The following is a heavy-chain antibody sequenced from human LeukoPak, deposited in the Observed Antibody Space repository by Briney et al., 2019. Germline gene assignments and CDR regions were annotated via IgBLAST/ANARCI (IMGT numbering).Heavy chain of an antibody. D-gene: IGHD3/OR15-3a*01. CDR1: GFTFSSYA. V-gene: IGHV3-23*01. Sequence: PGGSLRLSCAASGFTFSSYAMSWVRQAPGKGLEWVSTINNSGGNTYYADSVKGRFTISRDNSKNTVYLQINSLRAEDTAVYYCAKEAPTDYAFDIWGQGTMVTVS. J-gene: IGHJ3*02. CDR2: INNSGGNT. CDR3: AKEAPTDYAFDI.